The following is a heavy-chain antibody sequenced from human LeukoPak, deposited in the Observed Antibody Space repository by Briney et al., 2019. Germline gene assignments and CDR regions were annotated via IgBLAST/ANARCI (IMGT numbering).Heavy chain of an antibody. CDR3: ARVLSSGYSPFDY. V-gene: IGHV3-11*01. Sequence: PGGSLRLSCAASGFTFSDYYMTWIRQAPGKGLEWVSHITSTGATIYYADSVKGRFTISRDNAKNSLSLRMNSLRAEDTAVYFCARVLSSGYSPFDYWGQGILVTVSS. CDR2: ITSTGATI. CDR1: GFTFSDYY. D-gene: IGHD3-22*01. J-gene: IGHJ4*02.